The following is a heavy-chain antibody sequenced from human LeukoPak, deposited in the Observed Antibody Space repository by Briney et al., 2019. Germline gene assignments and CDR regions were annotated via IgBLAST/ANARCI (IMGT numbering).Heavy chain of an antibody. CDR3: GRKTGVTGEAFDC. J-gene: IGHJ4*02. D-gene: IGHD7-27*01. CDR2: IKVDGSEK. V-gene: IGHV3-7*03. Sequence: GGSLRLSCAASGFTFSNYWMSWVRQAPGKGLEWVANIKVDGSEKYYLDSVKGRFTISRDNAKNSVYLQMNSLRTEDTAVYYCGRKTGVTGEAFDCWGQGTLVAVSS. CDR1: GFTFSNYW.